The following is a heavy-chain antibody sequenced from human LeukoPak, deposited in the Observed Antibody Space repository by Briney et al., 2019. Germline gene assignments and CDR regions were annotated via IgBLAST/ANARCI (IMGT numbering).Heavy chain of an antibody. CDR3: ASPHGDHSGFDY. V-gene: IGHV1-3*01. Sequence: PGGSLRLSCAASGFTFSSYAMHWVRQAPGQRLEWMGWINAGNGNTKYSQKFQGRVTITRDTSASTAYMELSSLRSEDTAVYYCASPHGDHSGFDYWGQGTLVTVSS. J-gene: IGHJ4*02. CDR1: GFTFSSYA. CDR2: INAGNGNT. D-gene: IGHD4-17*01.